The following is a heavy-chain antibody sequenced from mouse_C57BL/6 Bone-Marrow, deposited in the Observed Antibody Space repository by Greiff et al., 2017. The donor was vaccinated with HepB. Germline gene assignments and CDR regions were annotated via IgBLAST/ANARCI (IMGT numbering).Heavy chain of an antibody. J-gene: IGHJ2*01. CDR3: ARDYGSSYVDY. D-gene: IGHD1-1*01. CDR2: ISNGGGST. CDR1: GFTFSDYY. Sequence: EVKLVESGGGLVQPGGSLKLSCAASGFTFSDYYMYWVRQTPEKRLEWVAYISNGGGSTYYPDTVKGRFTISRDNAKNTLYLQIIRLKSEDTAMYYCARDYGSSYVDYWGQGTTLTVSS. V-gene: IGHV5-12*01.